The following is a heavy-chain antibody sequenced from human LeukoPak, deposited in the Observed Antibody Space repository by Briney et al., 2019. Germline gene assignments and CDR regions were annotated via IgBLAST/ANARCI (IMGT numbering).Heavy chain of an antibody. CDR3: ARGYYYGMDV. CDR1: GFTFSGYW. CDR2: INSDVSTT. J-gene: IGHJ6*02. Sequence: GGSLRLSCAASGFTFSGYWMHWVRQAPGKGLVWVSRINSDVSTTTYADSVKGRFTISRDNAKNTVYLQMNSLRAEDTAVYYCARGYYYGMDVWGQGTTVTVSS. V-gene: IGHV3-74*01.